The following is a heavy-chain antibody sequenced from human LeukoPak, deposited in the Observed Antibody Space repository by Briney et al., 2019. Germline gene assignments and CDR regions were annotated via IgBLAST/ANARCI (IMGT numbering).Heavy chain of an antibody. V-gene: IGHV3-21*01. CDR3: ARDRNYDYIWGSYRPDYFDY. D-gene: IGHD3-16*02. CDR2: ISSSSSYI. CDR1: GFTFSSYT. Sequence: GGSLRLSCAASGFTFSSYTMNWVRQAPGKGLEWVSSISSSSSYIYYADSVKGRFTISRDNAKNSLYLQMNSLRAEDTAVSYCARDRNYDYIWGSYRPDYFDYWGQGTLVTVSS. J-gene: IGHJ4*02.